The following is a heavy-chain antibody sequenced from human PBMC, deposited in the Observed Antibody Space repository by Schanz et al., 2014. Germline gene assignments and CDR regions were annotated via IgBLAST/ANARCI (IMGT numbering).Heavy chain of an antibody. V-gene: IGHV3-7*01. CDR1: GFTFSSYG. J-gene: IGHJ6*02. CDR3: ARYGFRKFGVVYGLAV. Sequence: VQLVESGGDVVQPGRSLRLSCAASGFTFSSYGMHWVRQAPGKGLEWVANMNQDGSVKNYVDSVKGRFTISRDNAKNSLYLQMNSLRAEDTAVYYCARYGFRKFGVVYGLAVWGQGTTVTVSS. D-gene: IGHD3-3*01. CDR2: MNQDGSVK.